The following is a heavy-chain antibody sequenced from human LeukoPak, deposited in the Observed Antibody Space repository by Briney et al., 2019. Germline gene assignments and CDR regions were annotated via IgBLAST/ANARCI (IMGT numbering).Heavy chain of an antibody. D-gene: IGHD3-10*01. Sequence: PPETLSLTCTVSGGSFSSNTYYGVWIRQSPGRGLEWIGSLYYNGDTHYNPSLKSRVTISVDTSKNQFSLKLSSVTAADTAVYYCARGVGVRGVIKENDYWGQGTLVTVSS. CDR1: GGSFSSNTYY. J-gene: IGHJ4*02. CDR2: LYYNGDT. CDR3: ARGVGVRGVIKENDY. V-gene: IGHV4-39*01.